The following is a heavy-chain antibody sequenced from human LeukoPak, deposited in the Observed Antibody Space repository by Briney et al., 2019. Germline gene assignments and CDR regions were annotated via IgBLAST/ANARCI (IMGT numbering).Heavy chain of an antibody. D-gene: IGHD4-11*01. CDR1: GFTLSTYR. Sequence: GGSLRLSCAASGFTLSTYRMTWVRQAPGKGLEWVANIKQDGSEEHYVDSVKGRFTISRDNAKNSLYLQMSSLRAEDTAVYYCTRVEETATTAAIIRKYSYYYYYMDVWGKGNTVTVSS. CDR2: IKQDGSEE. CDR3: TRVEETATTAAIIRKYSYYYYYMDV. V-gene: IGHV3-7*01. J-gene: IGHJ6*03.